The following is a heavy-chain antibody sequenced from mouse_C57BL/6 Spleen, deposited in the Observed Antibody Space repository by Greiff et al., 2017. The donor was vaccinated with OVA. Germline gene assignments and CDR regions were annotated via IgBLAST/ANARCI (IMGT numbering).Heavy chain of an antibody. J-gene: IGHJ3*01. CDR2: IYPGSGNT. CDR3: AGYLGFAY. V-gene: IGHV1-76*01. CDR1: GYTFTDYY. D-gene: IGHD1-2*01. Sequence: LVESGAELVRPGASVKLSCKASGYTFTDYYINWVKQRPGQGLEWIARIYPGSGNTYYNEKFKGKATLTAEKSSSTAYMQLSSLTSEDSAVYFCAGYLGFAYWGQGTLVTVSA.